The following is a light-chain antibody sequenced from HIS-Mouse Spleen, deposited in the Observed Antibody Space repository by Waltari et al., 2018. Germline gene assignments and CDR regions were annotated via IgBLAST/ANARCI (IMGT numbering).Light chain of an antibody. CDR2: EVS. CDR1: SSDAGVYNY. CDR3: SSYAGSNNFVV. V-gene: IGLV2-8*01. J-gene: IGLJ2*01. Sequence: QSALTQPPSASGSPGQSVTISCPGPSSDAGVYNYVPRYQQHPGKAPKLIIYEVSKRPSGVPDRFSGSKSGNTASLTVSGLQAEDEADYYCSSYAGSNNFVVFGGGTKLTVL.